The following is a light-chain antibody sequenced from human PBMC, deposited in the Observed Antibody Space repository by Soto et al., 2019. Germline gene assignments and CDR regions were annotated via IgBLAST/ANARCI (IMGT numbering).Light chain of an antibody. CDR1: QDISSY. J-gene: IGKJ5*01. CDR2: GAS. V-gene: IGKV1-33*01. CDR3: QQYDNVPIT. Sequence: DIQMTQSPSSLSASVGDRVTITCQASQDISSYLNWFQQKPGQAPKVLIYGASNLETGVPSRFSGSGSGTDFTFTITNLQPEDIATYYCQQYDNVPITFGPGTRLEVK.